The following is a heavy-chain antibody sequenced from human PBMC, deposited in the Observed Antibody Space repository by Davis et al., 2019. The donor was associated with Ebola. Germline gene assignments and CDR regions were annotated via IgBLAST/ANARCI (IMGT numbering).Heavy chain of an antibody. Sequence: GGSLRLSCAASGFTFSGSAMHWVRQASGKGLEWVGRIRSKANSYATAYAASVKGRFTISRDDSKNTAYLQMNSLTTEDTTVYYCTTTRGYSGSYHDYWGQGTLVTVSS. CDR3: TTTRGYSGSYHDY. CDR1: GFTFSGSA. D-gene: IGHD1-26*01. V-gene: IGHV3-73*01. J-gene: IGHJ4*02. CDR2: IRSKANSYAT.